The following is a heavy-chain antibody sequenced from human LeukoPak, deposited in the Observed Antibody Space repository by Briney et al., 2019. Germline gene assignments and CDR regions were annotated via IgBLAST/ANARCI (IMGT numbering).Heavy chain of an antibody. CDR1: GFPFSSYA. J-gene: IGHJ4*02. D-gene: IGHD3-10*01. CDR2: ISGSGGST. Sequence: GGSLRLSCAGSGFPFSSYAMSWVRQAPGKGLEWVSAISGSGGSTYYADSVKGRFTISRDNFKNTLYLQMNSLRAEDTAVYYCAKDRTLLLWFGEVWGQGTLVTVSS. CDR3: AKDRTLLLWFGEV. V-gene: IGHV3-23*01.